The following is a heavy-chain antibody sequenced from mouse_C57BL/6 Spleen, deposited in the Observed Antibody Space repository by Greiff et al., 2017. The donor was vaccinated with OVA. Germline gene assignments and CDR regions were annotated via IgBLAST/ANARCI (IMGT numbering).Heavy chain of an antibody. D-gene: IGHD2-4*01. J-gene: IGHJ2*01. CDR3: ARVGLRDYYFDY. V-gene: IGHV3-6*01. CDR2: ISYDGSN. CDR1: GYSITSGYY. Sequence: EVKLQESGPGLVKPSQSLSLTCSVTGYSITSGYYWNWIRQFPGNNLEWMGYISYDGSNNYNPSLKNRISITRDTSKNQFFLKLNSVTTEDTATYYGARVGLRDYYFDYWGQGTTLTVSS.